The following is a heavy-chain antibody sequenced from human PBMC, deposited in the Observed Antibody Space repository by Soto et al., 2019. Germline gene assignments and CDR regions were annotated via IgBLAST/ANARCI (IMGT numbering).Heavy chain of an antibody. Sequence: PGGSLRLSCAASGFTFSSYGMHWVRQAPGKGPEWVAVIWYDGSNKYYADTVKGRFTISRDNSKNTLYLQMNSLRAEDTAVYYCARDFLFYSSYYYDSSGYYPLYYFDYWGQGTLVTVSS. V-gene: IGHV3-33*01. CDR2: IWYDGSNK. CDR1: GFTFSSYG. D-gene: IGHD3-22*01. CDR3: ARDFLFYSSYYYDSSGYYPLYYFDY. J-gene: IGHJ4*02.